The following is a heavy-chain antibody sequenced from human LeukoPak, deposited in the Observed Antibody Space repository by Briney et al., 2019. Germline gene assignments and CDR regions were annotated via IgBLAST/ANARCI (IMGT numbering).Heavy chain of an antibody. V-gene: IGHV4-30-2*02. D-gene: IGHD2-2*01. J-gene: IGHJ2*01. CDR2: IYHSGST. CDR1: GGPISSGGYS. CDR3: AGPCSSTSCHLHNWYFDL. Sequence: SETLSLTCAVSGGPISSGGYSWSWIRQPPGKGLEWIGYIYHSGSTYYNPSLKSRVTISVDTSKNQFSLKLSSVTAADTAVYYCAGPCSSTSCHLHNWYFDLWGRGTLVTVSS.